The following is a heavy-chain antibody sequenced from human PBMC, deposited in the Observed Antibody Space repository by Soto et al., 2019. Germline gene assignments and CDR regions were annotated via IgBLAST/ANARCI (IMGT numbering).Heavy chain of an antibody. Sequence: ESGGGVVQPGRPLRLSCAASGFTFSSYAMPWVRQAPGKGLEWGAVISYDGSNKYYADSVKGRFTISRDNSKNTLYLQMNSLRAEDTAVYYCARDLIGMDVWGQGTTVTVSS. CDR3: ARDLIGMDV. CDR1: GFTFSSYA. CDR2: ISYDGSNK. V-gene: IGHV3-30-3*01. J-gene: IGHJ6*02. D-gene: IGHD3-10*01.